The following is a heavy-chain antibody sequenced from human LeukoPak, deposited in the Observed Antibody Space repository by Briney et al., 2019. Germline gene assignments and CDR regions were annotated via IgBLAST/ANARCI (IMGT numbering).Heavy chain of an antibody. CDR3: VRDPYEAY. J-gene: IGHJ4*02. CDR1: GFTFSSYE. Sequence: PGGSLRLSCAASGFTFSSYEMNWVRQAPGKGLEWVSYMTSSGSTIYYADSVKGRFTISRDNAKKSLYLQMNSLRAEDTAVYYCVRDPYEAYWGQGTLVTVSS. CDR2: MTSSGSTI. D-gene: IGHD5-12*01. V-gene: IGHV3-48*03.